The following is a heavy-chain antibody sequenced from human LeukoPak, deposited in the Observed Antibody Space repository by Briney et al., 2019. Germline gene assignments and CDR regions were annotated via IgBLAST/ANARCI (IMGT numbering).Heavy chain of an antibody. D-gene: IGHD1-26*01. CDR2: ISWNSGSI. Sequence: GGSLRLSCAASGFTFDDYAMHWVRQAPGKGLEWVSGISWNSGSIGYADSVKGRFTISRDNAKNSLYLQMNSLRAEDTALYYCTREPGYWGQGTLVTVSS. J-gene: IGHJ4*02. CDR3: TREPGY. CDR1: GFTFDDYA. V-gene: IGHV3-9*01.